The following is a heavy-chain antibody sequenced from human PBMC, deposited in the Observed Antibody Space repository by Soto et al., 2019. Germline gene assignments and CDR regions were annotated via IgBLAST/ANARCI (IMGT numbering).Heavy chain of an antibody. CDR2: ISGSGGST. D-gene: IGHD3-22*01. J-gene: IGHJ4*02. Sequence: PGGSLRLSCAASVFTFSSYAMSWVRQAPGKGLEWVSAISGSGGSTYYADSVKGRFTISRDNSKNTLYLQMNSLRAEDTAVYYCAKDRSETMIVVALDYWGQGTLVTVSS. V-gene: IGHV3-23*01. CDR3: AKDRSETMIVVALDY. CDR1: VFTFSSYA.